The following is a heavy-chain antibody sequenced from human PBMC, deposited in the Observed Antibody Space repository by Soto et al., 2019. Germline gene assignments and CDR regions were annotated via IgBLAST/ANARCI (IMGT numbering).Heavy chain of an antibody. D-gene: IGHD6-13*01. CDR2: INAGDGST. J-gene: IGHJ4*02. Sequence: GASVKVSCKAFGYTFTPYPIHWVRQAPGQSLEWMGWINAGDGSTEYSQKFQGRVTITRDTSASTAYMELSSLTSEDTAMYYCTRGLVISSWYYWGQGTLVTVSS. CDR3: TRGLVISSWYY. CDR1: GYTFTPYP. V-gene: IGHV1-3*01.